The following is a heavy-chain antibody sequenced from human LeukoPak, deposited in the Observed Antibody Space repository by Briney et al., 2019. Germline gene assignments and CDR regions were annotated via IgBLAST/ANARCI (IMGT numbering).Heavy chain of an antibody. CDR2: IYPGDSGT. D-gene: IGHD6-19*01. CDR1: GYSFTSYW. V-gene: IGHV5-51*03. Sequence: GESLKISCKGSGYSFTSYWIGWVRQMPGKGLEWMGIIYPGDSGTRYSPSFQGQVTISADKSISTAYLQWSSLRSDDTAVYYCARVFGSSGSHLPGDYWGQGTLVTVSS. J-gene: IGHJ4*02. CDR3: ARVFGSSGSHLPGDY.